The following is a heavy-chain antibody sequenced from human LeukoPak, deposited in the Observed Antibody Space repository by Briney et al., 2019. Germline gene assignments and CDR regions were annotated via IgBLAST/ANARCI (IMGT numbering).Heavy chain of an antibody. CDR2: INPNSGGT. D-gene: IGHD2-15*01. CDR1: GYTFTGYY. Sequence: ASVKVSCKASGYTFTGYYMHWVRQAPGQGLEWMGRINPNSGGTNYAQKFQGRVTMTRDTSISTAYMELSRLRSDDTAVYYCARDGGYCSGGSCLYYYGMDVWGKGPRSPSPQ. V-gene: IGHV1-2*06. J-gene: IGHJ6*01. CDR3: ARDGGYCSGGSCLYYYGMDV.